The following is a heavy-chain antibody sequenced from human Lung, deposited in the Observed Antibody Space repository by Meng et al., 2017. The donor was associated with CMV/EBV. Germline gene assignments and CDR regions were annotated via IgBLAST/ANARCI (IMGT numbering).Heavy chain of an antibody. CDR3: ARGRAGYYYYGMDV. J-gene: IGHJ6*02. V-gene: IGHV1-18*01. D-gene: IGHD6-19*01. CDR1: GYTFTSYG. Sequence: ASVKVSCKASGYTFTSYGISWVRQAPGQGLEWMGWISAYNGNTNYAQKLQGRVTMTTDTSTSTAYRELRSLRSDDTAVYYCARGRAGYYYYGMDVWGQGTTVTVSS. CDR2: ISAYNGNT.